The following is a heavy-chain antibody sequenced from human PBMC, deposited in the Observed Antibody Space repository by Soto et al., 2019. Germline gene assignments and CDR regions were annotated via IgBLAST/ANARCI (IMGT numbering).Heavy chain of an antibody. CDR2: INSDGSST. CDR1: GFTFSSYW. CDR3: ARRESSSGWQQFGY. D-gene: IGHD6-19*01. Sequence: GGSLRLSCAASGFTFSSYWIHWVRQAPGKGLVWVSRINSDGSSTSYADSVKGRFTISRDNAKNTVYLQMNSLRAEDTAVYYCARRESSSGWQQFGYWGQGTLVTVSS. J-gene: IGHJ4*02. V-gene: IGHV3-74*01.